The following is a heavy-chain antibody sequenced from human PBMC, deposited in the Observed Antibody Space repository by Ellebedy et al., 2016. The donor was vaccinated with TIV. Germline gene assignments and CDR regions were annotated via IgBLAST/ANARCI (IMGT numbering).Heavy chain of an antibody. V-gene: IGHV3-21*01. J-gene: IGHJ5*02. D-gene: IGHD3-10*01. CDR2: ISSSSSYI. Sequence: GESLKISXAASGFTFSSYSMNWVRQAPGKGLEWVSSISSSSSYIYYADSVKGRFTISRDNAKNSLYLQMNSLRAEDTAVYYCARDRGRMNWFDPWGQGTLVTVSS. CDR3: ARDRGRMNWFDP. CDR1: GFTFSSYS.